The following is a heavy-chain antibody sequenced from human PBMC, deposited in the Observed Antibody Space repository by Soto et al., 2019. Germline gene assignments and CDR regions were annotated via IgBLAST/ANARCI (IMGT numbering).Heavy chain of an antibody. J-gene: IGHJ4*02. D-gene: IGHD5-18*01. V-gene: IGHV4-4*02. CDR1: GGSIRSSNW. CDR3: ARGSGFSYCYDF. CDR2: IYHSGSS. Sequence: QVHLQASGPGLVKPSGTLSLTCTVSGGSIRSSNWWTWVRQPPGKGLEWIGEIYHSGSSKYNPSLKSRVTILVDKSKNHFSLRLNAVAAADTAVYYCARGSGFSYCYDFWGQGTLVTVSS.